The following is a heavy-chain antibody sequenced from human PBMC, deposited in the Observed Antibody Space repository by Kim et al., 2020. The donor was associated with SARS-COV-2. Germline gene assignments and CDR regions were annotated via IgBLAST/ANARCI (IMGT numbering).Heavy chain of an antibody. D-gene: IGHD3-16*01. V-gene: IGHV3-30*18. J-gene: IGHJ6*02. CDR1: GFTFSSYG. CDR3: AKGARGSYYYGMDV. CDR2: ISYDGSNK. Sequence: GGSLRLSCAASGFTFSSYGMHWVRQAPGKGLEWVAVISYDGSNKSYADSVKGRFTISRDNSKNTLYLQMNSLRAEDTAVYYCAKGARGSYYYGMDVWGQGTTVTVSS.